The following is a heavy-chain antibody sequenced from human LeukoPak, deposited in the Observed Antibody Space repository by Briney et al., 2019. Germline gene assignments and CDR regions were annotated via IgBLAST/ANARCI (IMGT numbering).Heavy chain of an antibody. CDR2: INSDGTTT. Sequence: GGSLRLSCAASGFAFSSYWMHWGRQAPGKGLVWVSRINSDGTTTTYADSVKGRFTISRDNAKNTLYLRMNSLRAEDTAVYYCARGSSGYYYHWFDPWGQGTLVTVSS. J-gene: IGHJ5*02. CDR3: ARGSSGYYYHWFDP. D-gene: IGHD3-22*01. CDR1: GFAFSSYW. V-gene: IGHV3-74*01.